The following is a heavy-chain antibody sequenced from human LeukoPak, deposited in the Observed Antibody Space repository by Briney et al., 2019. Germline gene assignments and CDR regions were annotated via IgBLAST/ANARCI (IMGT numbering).Heavy chain of an antibody. J-gene: IGHJ3*02. V-gene: IGHV4-38-2*02. CDR3: ARLTSGPEADGAFDI. CDR2: IYHSGST. D-gene: IGHD1-14*01. CDR1: GYSISSGYY. Sequence: PSETLSLTCTVSGYSISSGYYWGWIRQPPGKGLEWIGSIYHSGSTYYNPPLKSRVTISVDTSKNQFSLKLSSVTAADTAVYYCARLTSGPEADGAFDIWGQGTMVTVSS.